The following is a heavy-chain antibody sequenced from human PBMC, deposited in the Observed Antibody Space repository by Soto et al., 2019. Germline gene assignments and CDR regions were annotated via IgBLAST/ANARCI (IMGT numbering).Heavy chain of an antibody. V-gene: IGHV1-3*01. Sequence: ASVNVSCKASGYTFTSYAMHWVRQAPGQRLEWMGWINAGNGHTKYSQKFQGRVTITRDTSASTAYMELRSLRSDDTAVYYCARVLPPFDPWGQGTLVTVSS. J-gene: IGHJ5*02. CDR3: ARVLPPFDP. CDR2: INAGNGHT. CDR1: GYTFTSYA.